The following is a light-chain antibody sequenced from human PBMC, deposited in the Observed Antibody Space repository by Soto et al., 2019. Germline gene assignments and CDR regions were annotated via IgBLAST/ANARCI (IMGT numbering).Light chain of an antibody. CDR2: DAS. Sequence: DIQVTQSPSAQCASVGERVAITCRASQSIGRWLAWYQQKPGQAPKLLIYDASSLESGVPSRFSGSGSGTEFTLTISSLQPDDFATYYCQQYNSYSRAFGQGTKVDI. J-gene: IGKJ1*01. V-gene: IGKV1-5*01. CDR1: QSIGRW. CDR3: QQYNSYSRA.